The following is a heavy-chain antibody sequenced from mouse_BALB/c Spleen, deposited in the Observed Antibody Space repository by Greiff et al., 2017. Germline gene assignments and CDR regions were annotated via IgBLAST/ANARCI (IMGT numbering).Heavy chain of an antibody. J-gene: IGHJ3*01. CDR1: GFTFSSFG. V-gene: IGHV5-17*02. CDR3: ARHGAYGNSFAY. Sequence: EVQLVESGGGLVQPGGSRKLSCAASGFTFSSFGMHWVRQAPEKGLEWVAYISSGSSTIYYADTVKGRFTISRDNPKNTLFLQMTSLRSEDTAMYYCARHGAYGNSFAYWGQGTLVTVSA. CDR2: ISSGSSTI. D-gene: IGHD2-10*02.